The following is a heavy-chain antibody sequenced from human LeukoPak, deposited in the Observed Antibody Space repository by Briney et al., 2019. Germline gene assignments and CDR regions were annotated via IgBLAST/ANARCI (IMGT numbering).Heavy chain of an antibody. Sequence: PSETLSLTCTVSGGSISSGSYYWSWIRQPAGKGLEWIGRIYTSGSTNYNPSLKSRVTISVDTSKNQFSLKLSSVTAADTAAYYCARGRGGGYCSSTSCYDVDYWGQGTLVTVSS. CDR3: ARGRGGGYCSSTSCYDVDY. CDR2: IYTSGST. V-gene: IGHV4-61*02. D-gene: IGHD2-2*01. J-gene: IGHJ4*02. CDR1: GGSISSGSYY.